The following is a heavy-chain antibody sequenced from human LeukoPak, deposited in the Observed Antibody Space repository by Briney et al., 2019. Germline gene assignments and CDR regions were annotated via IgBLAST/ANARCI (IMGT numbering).Heavy chain of an antibody. Sequence: GGSLRLSCAASGFTFNSYSMNWVCQAPGKGLEWVSSISSSGIYIYYADSVKGRFTISRDNAKNSLYLQMNSLRAEDTAVYYCARDYYDNSGALDYWGQGTLVTVSS. D-gene: IGHD3-22*01. CDR2: ISSSGIYI. V-gene: IGHV3-21*01. CDR3: ARDYYDNSGALDY. J-gene: IGHJ4*02. CDR1: GFTFNSYS.